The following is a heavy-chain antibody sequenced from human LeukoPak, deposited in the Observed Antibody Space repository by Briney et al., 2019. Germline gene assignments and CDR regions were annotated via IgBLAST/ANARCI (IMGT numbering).Heavy chain of an antibody. J-gene: IGHJ4*02. V-gene: IGHV3-7*01. CDR1: GFTLSSYW. Sequence: GGSLRLSYAASGFTLSSYWMSWVRQAPGKGLEWVANIKQDGSEKNYVDSVKGRFTISRDNAENSLFLQMNSLRVEDTAVYYCAREWQGGIAAAGTRIEGDYWGQGTLVAVSS. CDR2: IKQDGSEK. D-gene: IGHD6-13*01. CDR3: AREWQGGIAAAGTRIEGDY.